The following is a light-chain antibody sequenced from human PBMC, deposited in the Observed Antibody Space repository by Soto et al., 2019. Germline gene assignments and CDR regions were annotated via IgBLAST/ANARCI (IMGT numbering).Light chain of an antibody. Sequence: EIVLTQSPGTLSLSPGERATLSCWASQSVSNNLVWYQQKPGQAPRLLISAASSRATGIPDRFSGSGSGTDFTRTISRLEPEDFAVYYCQQYSNAPVTFGQGTKVEIK. J-gene: IGKJ2*01. CDR3: QQYSNAPVT. CDR2: AAS. CDR1: QSVSNN. V-gene: IGKV3-20*01.